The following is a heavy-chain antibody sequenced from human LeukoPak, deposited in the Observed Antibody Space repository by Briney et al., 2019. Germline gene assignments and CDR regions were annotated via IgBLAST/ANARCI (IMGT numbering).Heavy chain of an antibody. CDR3: ARGSIAAFDY. CDR2: INHSGST. J-gene: IGHJ4*02. CDR1: GGSFSGYY. D-gene: IGHD6-13*01. V-gene: IGHV4-34*01. Sequence: PSETLSLTCAVYGGSFSGYYWSWIRQPPGKGLEWIGEINHSGSTNYNPSLKSRVTISVDTSKNQFSLKLSSVTAADTAVHYCARGSIAAFDYWGQGTLVTVSS.